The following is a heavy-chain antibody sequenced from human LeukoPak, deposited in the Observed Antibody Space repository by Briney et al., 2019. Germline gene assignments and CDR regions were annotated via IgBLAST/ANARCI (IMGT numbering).Heavy chain of an antibody. CDR2: INHSGST. CDR1: GGSFSGYY. Sequence: PSETLSLTCAVYGGSFSGYYWSWIRQPPGKGLEWIGEINHSGSTNYNPSLKSRVTISVDTSENQFSLKLSSVTAADTAVYYCATRKHGRGMDVWGQGTTVTVSS. D-gene: IGHD1-26*01. J-gene: IGHJ6*02. CDR3: ATRKHGRGMDV. V-gene: IGHV4-34*01.